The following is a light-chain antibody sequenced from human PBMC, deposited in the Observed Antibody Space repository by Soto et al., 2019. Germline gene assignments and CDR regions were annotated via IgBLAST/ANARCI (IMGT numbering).Light chain of an antibody. V-gene: IGKV3D-15*01. Sequence: EIVLTQSPGTLSLSPGERATLSCRASQSVSNSYLAWYQQKPGQAPRLLIYGASNRATGIPDRFSGSGSGTEFTLTISSLQSEDFAVYYCQQYNNWPRTFGQGTKVDI. CDR1: QSVSNSY. CDR2: GAS. CDR3: QQYNNWPRT. J-gene: IGKJ1*01.